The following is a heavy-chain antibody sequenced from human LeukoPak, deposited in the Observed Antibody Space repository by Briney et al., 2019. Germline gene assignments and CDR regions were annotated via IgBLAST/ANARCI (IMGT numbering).Heavy chain of an antibody. CDR3: ARPRRPDYYYGSGSYYNGKTYYYYGMDV. CDR2: ISAYNGNT. J-gene: IGHJ6*02. D-gene: IGHD3-10*01. V-gene: IGHV1-18*01. Sequence: EASVKVSCKASGYTFTSYGISWVRQAPGQGLEWMGWISAYNGNTNYAQKLQGRVTMTTDTSTSTAYMELRSLRSDDTAVYYCARPRRPDYYYGSGSYYNGKTYYYYGMDVWGQGTTVTVSS. CDR1: GYTFTSYG.